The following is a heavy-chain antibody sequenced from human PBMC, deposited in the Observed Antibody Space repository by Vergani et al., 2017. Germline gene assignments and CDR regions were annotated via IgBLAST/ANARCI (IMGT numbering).Heavy chain of an antibody. J-gene: IGHJ4*02. Sequence: QVQLVESGGGVVQPGRSLRLSCAASGFTFSSYGMHWVRQAPGKGLEWVAVISYDGSNKYYADSEKGRFTISRDNSKNTLYLQMNSLRAEDTAVYYCAKDQGDYGDSPDYWGQGTLVTVSS. CDR1: GFTFSSYG. CDR2: ISYDGSNK. D-gene: IGHD4-17*01. V-gene: IGHV3-30*18. CDR3: AKDQGDYGDSPDY.